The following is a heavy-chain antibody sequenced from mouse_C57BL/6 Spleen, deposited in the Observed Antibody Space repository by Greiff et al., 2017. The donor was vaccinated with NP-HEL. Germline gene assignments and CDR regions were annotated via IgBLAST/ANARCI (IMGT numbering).Heavy chain of an antibody. CDR1: GYSITSGYY. CDR2: ISYDGSN. D-gene: IGHD2-1*01. V-gene: IGHV3-6*01. J-gene: IGHJ4*01. Sequence: DVQLQESGPGLVKPSQSLSLTCSVTGYSITSGYYWNWIRQFPGNKLEWMGYISYDGSNNYNPSLKNRISITRDTSKNQFFLKLNSVTTEDTATYYCASYGNYDAMDYWGQGTSVTVSS. CDR3: ASYGNYDAMDY.